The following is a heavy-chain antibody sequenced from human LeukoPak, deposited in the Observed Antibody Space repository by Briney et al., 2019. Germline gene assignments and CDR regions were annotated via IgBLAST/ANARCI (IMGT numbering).Heavy chain of an antibody. CDR3: ARASDYGPNYFDY. CDR1: GFTFSTYG. Sequence: PGGSLRLSCAASGFTFSTYGMQWVRQAPGKGLEWVAVIWYDGSNKYYADSVKGRFTISRDNSKNTLYLQMNSLRAEDTAVYYCARASDYGPNYFDYWGQGTLVTVSS. CDR2: IWYDGSNK. D-gene: IGHD4/OR15-4a*01. J-gene: IGHJ4*02. V-gene: IGHV3-33*01.